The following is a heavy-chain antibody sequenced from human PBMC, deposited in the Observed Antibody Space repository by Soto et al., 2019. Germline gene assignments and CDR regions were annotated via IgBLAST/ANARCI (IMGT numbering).Heavy chain of an antibody. CDR2: IYYSGST. Sequence: SETLYLTCTVSGGSISSSSYYWGWIRLPPGKGLEWIGSIYYSGSTYYNPSLKSRVTISVDTSKNQFSLKLSSVTAADTAVYYCARRGVGATPYYYYGMDVWGQGTTVTVSS. V-gene: IGHV4-39*01. CDR3: ARRGVGATPYYYYGMDV. D-gene: IGHD1-26*01. CDR1: GGSISSSSYY. J-gene: IGHJ6*02.